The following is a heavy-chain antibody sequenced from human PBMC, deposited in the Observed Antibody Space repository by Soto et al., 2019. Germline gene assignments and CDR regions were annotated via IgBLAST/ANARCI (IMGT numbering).Heavy chain of an antibody. CDR3: ARALMNPHRAFDL. Sequence: PSQTLSLTCVISGDSVSSNSAAWNWIRQSPSRGLEWLGRTYYRSKWYSDYAVSVKSRIIINPDTSKNKFSLQLNSVTPADTAVYYCARALMNPHRAFDLWGQGTMVTVS. CDR2: TYYRSKWYS. CDR1: GDSVSSNSAA. D-gene: IGHD3-9*01. J-gene: IGHJ3*01. V-gene: IGHV6-1*01.